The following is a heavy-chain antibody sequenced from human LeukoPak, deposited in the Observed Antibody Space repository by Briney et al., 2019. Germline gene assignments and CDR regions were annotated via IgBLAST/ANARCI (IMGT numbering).Heavy chain of an antibody. J-gene: IGHJ4*02. CDR2: IIPIFGTA. D-gene: IGHD3-22*01. CDR1: GGTFSSYA. V-gene: IGHV1-69*05. Sequence: SSVKVSSKASGGTFSSYAISWVRQAPGQGLEWMGRIIPIFGTANYAQKSQGRVTITTDESTSTAYMALSSLRSEDTAVYYCARGGYDSSGYCDYWGQGTLVTVSS. CDR3: ARGGYDSSGYCDY.